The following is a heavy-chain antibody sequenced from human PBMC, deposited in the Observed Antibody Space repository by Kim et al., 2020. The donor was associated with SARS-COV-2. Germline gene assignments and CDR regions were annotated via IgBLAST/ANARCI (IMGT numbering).Heavy chain of an antibody. J-gene: IGHJ4*02. V-gene: IGHV4-34*01. CDR2: T. Sequence: THYNPSLKSRVTISVDTAKNQFSLKLSSVTAADTAVYYCARAPYGDPFDYWGQGTLVTVSS. CDR3: ARAPYGDPFDY. D-gene: IGHD4-17*01.